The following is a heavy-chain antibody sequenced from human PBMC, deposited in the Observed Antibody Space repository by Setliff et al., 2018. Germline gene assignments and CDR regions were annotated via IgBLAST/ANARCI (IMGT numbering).Heavy chain of an antibody. CDR3: ARGLNSVSWTFAY. Sequence: SETLSLTCTVSGGSISRYHWSWIRQPPGKGLEWIGNIYFTGSTNYNPSLKSRVAISIDASKNQFSLKVNSVTAADTAIYYCARGLNSVSWTFAYWGQGSLVTAPQ. CDR2: IYFTGST. CDR1: GGSISRYH. D-gene: IGHD2-15*01. V-gene: IGHV4-4*08. J-gene: IGHJ4*02.